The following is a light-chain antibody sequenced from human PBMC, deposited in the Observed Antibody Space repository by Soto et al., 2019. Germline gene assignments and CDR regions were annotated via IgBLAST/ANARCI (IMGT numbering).Light chain of an antibody. CDR1: QSVSSK. J-gene: IGKJ1*01. CDR2: GAS. Sequence: EIVLTPSPGTLSLSPGERATLSCRASQSVSSKLAWYQQKPGQAPRLLIYGASSRATGIPARFSGSGSGTDFTLTISRLEPEDFAVYYCQQYGNSWTFGQGTKVDIK. V-gene: IGKV3-20*01. CDR3: QQYGNSWT.